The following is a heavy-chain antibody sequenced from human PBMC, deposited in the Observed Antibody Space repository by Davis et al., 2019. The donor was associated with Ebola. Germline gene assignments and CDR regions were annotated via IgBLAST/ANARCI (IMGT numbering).Heavy chain of an antibody. Sequence: GESLKISCAASGFTFSTYWIHWVRQAPGKGLMWVSRISPDGGRTGYADSVKGRFTISRDNAKNTLYLQMNSLQVEDTAFYYCAKPRAWGGWNEEHPSDYWGQGTLVTVSS. CDR3: AKPRAWGGWNEEHPSDY. V-gene: IGHV3-74*01. J-gene: IGHJ4*02. D-gene: IGHD1-1*01. CDR2: ISPDGGRT. CDR1: GFTFSTYW.